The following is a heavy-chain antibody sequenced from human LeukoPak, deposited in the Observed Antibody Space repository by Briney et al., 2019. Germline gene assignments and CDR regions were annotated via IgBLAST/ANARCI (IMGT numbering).Heavy chain of an antibody. CDR1: GSTFSSYA. V-gene: IGHV3-23*01. D-gene: IGHD3-9*01. J-gene: IGHJ4*02. Sequence: GGSLRLSCAASGSTFSSYAMSWVRQAPGKGLEWVSAISGSGGSTYYADSVKGRFTISRDNSKNTLYLQMNSLRAEDTAVYYCAKDHLVSYYDILTGYYYFDYWGQGTLVTVSS. CDR2: ISGSGGST. CDR3: AKDHLVSYYDILTGYYYFDY.